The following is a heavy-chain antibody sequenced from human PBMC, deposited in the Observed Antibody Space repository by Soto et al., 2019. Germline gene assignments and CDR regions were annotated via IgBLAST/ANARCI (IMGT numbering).Heavy chain of an antibody. CDR2: ISYDGSNK. CDR3: AKVLFYYDSSGPLDY. V-gene: IGHV3-30*18. D-gene: IGHD3-22*01. J-gene: IGHJ4*02. CDR1: GFTFSSYG. Sequence: PGGSLRLSCAASGFTFSSYGMHWVRQAPGKGLEWVAVISYDGSNKYYADSVKGRFTISRDSSKNTLYLQMNSLRAEDTAVYYCAKVLFYYDSSGPLDYWGQGTLVTVSS.